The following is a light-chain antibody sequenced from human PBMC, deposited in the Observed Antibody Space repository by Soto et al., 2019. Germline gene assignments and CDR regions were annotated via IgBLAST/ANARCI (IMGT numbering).Light chain of an antibody. V-gene: IGKV3-15*01. Sequence: EIVMTQSPATLSVSPGERATLSCRASQSVSSNLAWYQQKPGQPPRLLIYGASTRATGIPARFSGSGSGTVFTLTIDSLQSEDFAVYYCQQYDYWPPYTFGQGTKLEIK. CDR1: QSVSSN. CDR2: GAS. J-gene: IGKJ2*01. CDR3: QQYDYWPPYT.